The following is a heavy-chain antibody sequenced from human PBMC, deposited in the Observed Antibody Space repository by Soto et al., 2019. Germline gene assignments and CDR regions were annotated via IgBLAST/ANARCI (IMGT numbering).Heavy chain of an antibody. V-gene: IGHV1-69*01. CDR2: IIPIFGTA. D-gene: IGHD3-22*01. J-gene: IGHJ4*02. CDR3: ARDLCGVSSGYYIDY. Sequence: QVQLVQSGPEVKKPGSSVKLSCKASGGTFSSYAISWVRQAPGQGLEWMGGIIPIFGTAHYAQKFRGRVTVTADESTRTGYVELSSLRSEDTAVYYCARDLCGVSSGYYIDYWGQGTLVTVSS. CDR1: GGTFSSYA.